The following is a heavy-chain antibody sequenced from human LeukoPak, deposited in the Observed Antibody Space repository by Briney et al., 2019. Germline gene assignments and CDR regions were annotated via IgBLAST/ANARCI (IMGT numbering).Heavy chain of an antibody. CDR1: GFTFSNYW. CDR2: IYSSGST. CDR3: ARSPEYGGHFDY. V-gene: IGHV3-66*01. Sequence: GGSLRLSCAASGFTFSNYWMTWVRQAPGKGLDGVSVIYSSGSTYYADSVKGRFTISRDNSKNTLFLQMNSLRAEDTAVYYCARSPEYGGHFDYWGQGTLVTVSS. J-gene: IGHJ4*02. D-gene: IGHD4-23*01.